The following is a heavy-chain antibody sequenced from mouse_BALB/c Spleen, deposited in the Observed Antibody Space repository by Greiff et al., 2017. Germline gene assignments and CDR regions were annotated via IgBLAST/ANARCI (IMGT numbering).Heavy chain of an antibody. CDR3: AREDYGSSSYYFDY. CDR1: GFSLTSYG. Sequence: VQGVESGPGLVAPSQSLSITCTVSGFSLTSYGVHWVRQPPGKGLEWLGVIWAGGSTNYNSALMSRLSISKDNSKSQVFLKMNSLQTDDTAMYYCAREDYGSSSYYFDYWGQGTTLTVSS. J-gene: IGHJ2*01. V-gene: IGHV2-9*02. D-gene: IGHD1-1*01. CDR2: IWAGGST.